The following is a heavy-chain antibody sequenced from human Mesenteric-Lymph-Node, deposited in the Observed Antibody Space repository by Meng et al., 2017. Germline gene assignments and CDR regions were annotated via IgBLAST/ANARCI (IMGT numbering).Heavy chain of an antibody. Sequence: VQLQEAGPGLVKPSQTPSLTCTGSGGSVGRGGYYWTWIRQHPGKGLEWFGHIYYSGSTFYNPSLKRRVIISIDTSKNQFSLNLRSVTAADTAVYYCARVSSGWDYFDYWGQGTLVTVSS. CDR2: IYYSGST. CDR1: GGSVGRGGYY. D-gene: IGHD6-19*01. J-gene: IGHJ4*02. CDR3: ARVSSGWDYFDY. V-gene: IGHV4-31*03.